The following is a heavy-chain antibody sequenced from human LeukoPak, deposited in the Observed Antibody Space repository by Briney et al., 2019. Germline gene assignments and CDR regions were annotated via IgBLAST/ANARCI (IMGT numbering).Heavy chain of an antibody. CDR3: ARGREFTYGYDAFDL. CDR1: GGSISGYY. CDR2: IFYSGTT. J-gene: IGHJ3*01. Sequence: SETLSLTCTVSGGSISGYYWSWLRQPPGKGLEWIGYIFYSGTTNYNPSLKSRVNISLDTSKSHFSLNLTSVTAADTAVYFCARGREFTYGYDAFDLWGQGTMVTVSS. V-gene: IGHV4-59*01. D-gene: IGHD5-18*01.